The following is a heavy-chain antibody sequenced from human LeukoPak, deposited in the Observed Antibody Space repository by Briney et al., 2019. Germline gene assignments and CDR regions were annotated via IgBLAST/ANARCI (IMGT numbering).Heavy chain of an antibody. V-gene: IGHV4-31*03. Sequence: SETLSLTCTVSGGSISSGGYYWSWIRQHPGKGLEWIGYIYYSGSTYYNTSLKSRVTISVDTSKNQFSLKLSSVTAADTAVYYCARDSIAAAYFDQWGQGTLVTVSS. J-gene: IGHJ4*02. CDR3: ARDSIAAAYFDQ. D-gene: IGHD6-13*01. CDR1: GGSISSGGYY. CDR2: IYYSGST.